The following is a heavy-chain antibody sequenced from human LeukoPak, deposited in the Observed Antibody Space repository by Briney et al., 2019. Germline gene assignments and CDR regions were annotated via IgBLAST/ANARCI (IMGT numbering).Heavy chain of an antibody. CDR1: GFTVSSSY. D-gene: IGHD6-19*01. CDR2: IYSGGST. CDR3: ARGRGSGWYGAFDY. J-gene: IGHJ4*02. V-gene: IGHV3-66*01. Sequence: GGSLRLSCAASGFTVSSSYMSWVRQAPGKGLEWVSVIYSGGSTYYADSVKGRFTISRDNSKNTLYLQMNSLRAEDTAVYYCARGRGSGWYGAFDYWGQGTLVTVSS.